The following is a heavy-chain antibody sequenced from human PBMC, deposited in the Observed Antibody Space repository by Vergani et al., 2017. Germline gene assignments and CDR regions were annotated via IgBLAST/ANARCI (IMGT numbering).Heavy chain of an antibody. Sequence: QVQLEESGPGLVKPSETLSLTCTVSGGSFNTYYWSWIRQPPGKGLEWIGYIYYSGSTNYNPSLTSRVTISVDTSKNQFSLKLSSVTAADTAVYYCARNPYCGGDCYSDAFDIWGQGTTVTVSS. V-gene: IGHV4-59*01. CDR2: IYYSGST. CDR1: GGSFNTYY. D-gene: IGHD2-21*02. J-gene: IGHJ3*02. CDR3: ARNPYCGGDCYSDAFDI.